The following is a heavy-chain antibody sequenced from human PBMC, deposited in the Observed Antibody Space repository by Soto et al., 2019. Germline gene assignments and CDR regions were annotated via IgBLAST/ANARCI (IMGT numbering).Heavy chain of an antibody. Sequence: GGSLRLSCKASGYTFTSYGISWVRQAPGQGLEWMGWISAYNGNTNYAQKLQGRVTMTTDTSTSTAYMELRSLRSDDTAVYYCATVYCSTTSCYRDYYYYGMDVCGQGTTVTVSS. V-gene: IGHV1-18*04. D-gene: IGHD2-2*01. CDR1: GYTFTSYG. J-gene: IGHJ6*02. CDR2: ISAYNGNT. CDR3: ATVYCSTTSCYRDYYYYGMDV.